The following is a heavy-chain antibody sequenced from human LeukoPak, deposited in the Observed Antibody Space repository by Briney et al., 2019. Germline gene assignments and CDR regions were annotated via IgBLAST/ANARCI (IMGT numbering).Heavy chain of an antibody. V-gene: IGHV3-7*01. J-gene: IGHJ5*02. CDR1: GLTFSSYW. Sequence: GGSLRLSCAASGLTFSSYWMSWVRQDPGKGLEWVYKIKEDGGEKYYVDSVKGRFTISRDNAKNSLYLQMNSRRVEDTAVYYCCREYQLPPRYNWFDAWGQGTLVTVSS. D-gene: IGHD2-2*01. CDR2: IKEDGGEK. CDR3: CREYQLPPRYNWFDA.